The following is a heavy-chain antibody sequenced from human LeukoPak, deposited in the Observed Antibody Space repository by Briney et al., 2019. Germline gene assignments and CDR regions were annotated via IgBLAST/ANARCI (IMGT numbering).Heavy chain of an antibody. CDR3: ARGSPPKDAFDI. CDR2: IYYSGST. J-gene: IGHJ3*02. Sequence: SQTLSLTCTVSGGSIGSYYWSWIRQPPGKGLEWIGYIYYSGSTNYNPSLKSRVTISVDTSKNQFSLKLSSVTAADTAVYYCARGSPPKDAFDIWGQGTMVTVSS. CDR1: GGSIGSYY. V-gene: IGHV4-59*01.